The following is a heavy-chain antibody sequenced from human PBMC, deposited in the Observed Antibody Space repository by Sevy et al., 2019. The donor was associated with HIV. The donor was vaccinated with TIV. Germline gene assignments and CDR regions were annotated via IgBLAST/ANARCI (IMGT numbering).Heavy chain of an antibody. V-gene: IGHV5-51*01. D-gene: IGHD5-18*01. Sequence: GESLKISCKGSGYSFTSYWIGWVRQMPGKGLEWMGIIYPGDSDTRYSPSFQGQVTISADKSISTAYLQWSSLKASDTAMYYCAGLPARYSYGQTDAFDIWGQGTMVTVSS. CDR1: GYSFTSYW. CDR3: AGLPARYSYGQTDAFDI. CDR2: IYPGDSDT. J-gene: IGHJ3*02.